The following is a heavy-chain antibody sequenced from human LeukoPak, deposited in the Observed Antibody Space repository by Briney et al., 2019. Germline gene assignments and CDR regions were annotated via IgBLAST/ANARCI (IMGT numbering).Heavy chain of an antibody. V-gene: IGHV3-43*01. J-gene: IGHJ6*03. D-gene: IGHD5-12*01. Sequence: GGSLRLSCAASGFTFDDYNMHWVRHAPGKGLEWVSLITWNGDSTYYADSVEGRFTISRDNSKNSLYLQMNSLRTEDTALYYCAKDKWLRGYYYYYMDVWGRGTTVTVSS. CDR3: AKDKWLRGYYYYYMDV. CDR1: GFTFDDYN. CDR2: ITWNGDST.